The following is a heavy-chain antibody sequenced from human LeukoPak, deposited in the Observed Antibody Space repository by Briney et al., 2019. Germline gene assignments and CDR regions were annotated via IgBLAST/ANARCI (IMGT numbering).Heavy chain of an antibody. Sequence: GGSLRLSCTASGFTFSSYWMYWVRQAPGKGLVWVSRINSDRSSTSYADSVKGRFTISRDNAKSTLYLQMNSLRAEDTAVYYCARDGSSWSNWLDPWGQGTLVTVSS. CDR1: GFTFSSYW. CDR3: ARDGSSWSNWLDP. D-gene: IGHD6-13*01. V-gene: IGHV3-74*01. CDR2: INSDRSST. J-gene: IGHJ5*02.